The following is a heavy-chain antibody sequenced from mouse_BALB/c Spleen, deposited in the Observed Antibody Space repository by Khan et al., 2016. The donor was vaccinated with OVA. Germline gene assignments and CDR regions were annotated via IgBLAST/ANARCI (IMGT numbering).Heavy chain of an antibody. V-gene: IGHV1-77*01. CDR1: GYTFTDYV. CDR3: ARAGWDVFAY. D-gene: IGHD4-1*01. J-gene: IGHJ3*01. Sequence: QVQLQQPGPELVKPGASVKMSCKASGYTFTDYVMHWVKQRNGQGLEWIGQIYPGGDTTYYNEKFKGKATLTADRSSSTAYMQLSNLTSEDSAVYCYARAGWDVFAYWGKGTLVTVSA. CDR2: IYPGGDTT.